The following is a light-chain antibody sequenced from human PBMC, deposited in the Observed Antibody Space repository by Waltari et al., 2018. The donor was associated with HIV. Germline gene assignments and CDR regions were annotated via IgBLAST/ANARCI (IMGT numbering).Light chain of an antibody. CDR2: RSN. J-gene: IGLJ3*02. CDR3: AAWDDSLSGPV. V-gene: IGLV1-47*01. Sequence: QSVLTQPASASGTPGQRVTFSCSGSSSNIGINYVYWYQQLPGTAPKVLIYRSNQRPSGVPDRFSGSKSGTSASLAISGLRSEDEADYYCAAWDDSLSGPVFGGGTKVTVL. CDR1: SSNIGINY.